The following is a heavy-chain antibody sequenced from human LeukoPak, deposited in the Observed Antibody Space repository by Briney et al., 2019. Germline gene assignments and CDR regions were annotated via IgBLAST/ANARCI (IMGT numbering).Heavy chain of an antibody. Sequence: ASVKVSCTASGGTFSSYAISWVRQAPGQGLEWMGGIIPIFGTANYAQKFQGRVTMTRDTSTSTVYMELSSLRSEDTAVYYCARELYCSSTSCRNWFDPWGQGTLVTVSS. D-gene: IGHD2-2*01. CDR1: GGTFSSYA. CDR3: ARELYCSSTSCRNWFDP. CDR2: IIPIFGTA. J-gene: IGHJ5*02. V-gene: IGHV1-69*05.